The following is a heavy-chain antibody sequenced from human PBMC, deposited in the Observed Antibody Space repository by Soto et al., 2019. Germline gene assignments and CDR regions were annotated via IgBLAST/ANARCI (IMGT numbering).Heavy chain of an antibody. CDR2: MNPNSGNT. D-gene: IGHD3-22*01. CDR1: GYTFTSYD. V-gene: IGHV1-8*01. CDR3: ARGGDSSGYYYPLWDY. J-gene: IGHJ4*02. Sequence: QVQLVQSGAEVQKPGASVKVSCKASGYTFTSYDINWVRQATGQGLEWMGWMNPNSGNTGYAQKFQGRVTMTRNTSISTAYMELSSLRSEDTAVYYCARGGDSSGYYYPLWDYWGQGTLVTVSS.